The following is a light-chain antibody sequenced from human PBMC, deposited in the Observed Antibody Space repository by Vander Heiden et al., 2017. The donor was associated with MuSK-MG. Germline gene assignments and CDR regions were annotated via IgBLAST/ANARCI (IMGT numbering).Light chain of an antibody. J-gene: IGLJ1*01. CDR2: DVN. V-gene: IGLV2-11*01. CDR3: CSYSATYTYV. Sequence: QSALTQPRSVSGSPGQSVTVSCTGTSSDVGTYDHVSWFQHAGNAPKLIIYDVNKRPSGVPARFSGSKSGNTASLTISGLQAEDEADYFCCSYSATYTYVFGTQTKVTVL. CDR1: SSDVGTYDH.